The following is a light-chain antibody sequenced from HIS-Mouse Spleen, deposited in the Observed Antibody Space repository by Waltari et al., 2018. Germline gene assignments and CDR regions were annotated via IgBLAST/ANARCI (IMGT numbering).Light chain of an antibody. V-gene: IGLV3-21*03. J-gene: IGLJ2*01. CDR2: DYS. CDR3: QVWDSSSDHVV. CDR1: HIGSKS. Sequence: SYVLTQPPSVSVAPGKTARITCGGNHIGSKSVHWYQQKPGQAPVLVVYDYSDRPPGFPERFSGSNSGNTATLTISRVEAGDEADYYCQVWDSSSDHVVFGGGTKLTVL.